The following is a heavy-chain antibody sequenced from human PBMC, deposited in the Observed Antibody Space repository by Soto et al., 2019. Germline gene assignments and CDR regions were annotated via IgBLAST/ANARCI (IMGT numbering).Heavy chain of an antibody. CDR2: ISGSGGST. V-gene: IGHV3-23*01. Sequence: GGSLRLSCAASGFTFSSYAMSWVRQAPGKGLEWVSAISGSGGSTYYADSVKGRFTISRDNSKNTLYLQMNSLRAEDTAVYYCAKLRITMIVVVIRGYYFDYWGXGTMXTVSS. J-gene: IGHJ4*01. D-gene: IGHD3-22*01. CDR3: AKLRITMIVVVIRGYYFDY. CDR1: GFTFSSYA.